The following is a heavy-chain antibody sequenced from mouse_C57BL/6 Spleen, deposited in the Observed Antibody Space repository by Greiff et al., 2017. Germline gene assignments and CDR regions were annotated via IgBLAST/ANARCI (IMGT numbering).Heavy chain of an antibody. CDR3: ARCVDYDEIWYFDV. CDR2: IYPGDGDT. CDR1: GYAFSSSW. Sequence: QVQLKESGPELVKPGASVKISCKASGYAFSSSWMNWVKQRPGKGLEWIGRIYPGDGDTNYNGKFKGKATLTADKSSSTAYMQLSSLTSEDSAVYFCARCVDYDEIWYFDVWGTGTTVTVSS. J-gene: IGHJ1*03. D-gene: IGHD2-4*01. V-gene: IGHV1-82*01.